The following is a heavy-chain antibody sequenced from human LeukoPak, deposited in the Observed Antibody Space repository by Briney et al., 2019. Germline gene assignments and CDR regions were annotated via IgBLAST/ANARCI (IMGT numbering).Heavy chain of an antibody. CDR2: ISDSGSLI. J-gene: IGHJ4*02. CDR1: GFSFSSYE. D-gene: IGHD3-9*01. Sequence: PGGSLRLSCAASGFSFSSYEMNWIRQAPGKGPEWVSYISDSGSLIYYADSVKGRFTISRDNAKKSVYLQMNSLSADDTAVYYCSPLRYFDWLFGDFWGRGTPVTVSS. V-gene: IGHV3-48*03. CDR3: SPLRYFDWLFGDF.